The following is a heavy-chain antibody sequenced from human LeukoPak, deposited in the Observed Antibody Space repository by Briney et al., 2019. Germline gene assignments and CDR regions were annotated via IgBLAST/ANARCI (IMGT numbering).Heavy chain of an antibody. J-gene: IGHJ6*02. CDR2: IRSKACRGTT. CDR1: GFTFGDHA. Sequence: GRSLRLSCSTSGFTFGDHAMSWVRQAPGKGLEWVGFIRSKACRGTTEYAPSVRGRFSISRDDSNSIAYLQMNTLQTEDTAVYYCARGPIQLWIHNAMDVWGQGTTVTVSS. D-gene: IGHD5-18*01. CDR3: ARGPIQLWIHNAMDV. V-gene: IGHV3-49*04.